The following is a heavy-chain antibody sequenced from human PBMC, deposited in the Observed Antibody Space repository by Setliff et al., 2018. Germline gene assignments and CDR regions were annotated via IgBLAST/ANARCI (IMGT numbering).Heavy chain of an antibody. CDR3: ARASVVHAIAVGY. D-gene: IGHD2-15*01. V-gene: IGHV4-31*03. CDR1: GGSISSGGYY. J-gene: IGHJ4*02. CDR2: IYYSGST. Sequence: SETLSLTCTVSGGSISSGGYYWSWIRQHPGKGLEWIGYIYYSGSTYYNPSLKSRFTISVDTSKNQFSLKVNSVTAADTAVYYCARASVVHAIAVGYWGQGTLVTVSS.